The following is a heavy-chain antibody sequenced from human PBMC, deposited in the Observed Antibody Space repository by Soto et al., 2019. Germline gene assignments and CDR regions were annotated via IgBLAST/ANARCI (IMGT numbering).Heavy chain of an antibody. Sequence: SETLSLTCAVSGGSIGSGTWWSWVRQPPGRGLEWIGEIYHSGSPNYNPSLKSRVTMSVDKSKNLFSLRLSSVTAADSALYYCARRVPAAPNWFDPWGQGTLGTVFS. V-gene: IGHV4-4*02. CDR1: GGSIGSGTW. CDR2: IYHSGSP. CDR3: ARRVPAAPNWFDP. D-gene: IGHD2-2*01. J-gene: IGHJ5*02.